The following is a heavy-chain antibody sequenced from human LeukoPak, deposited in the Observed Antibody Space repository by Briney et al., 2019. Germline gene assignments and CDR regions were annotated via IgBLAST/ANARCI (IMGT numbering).Heavy chain of an antibody. CDR2: ISHDASGT. D-gene: IGHD5-12*01. V-gene: IGHV3-30*05. J-gene: IGHJ4*02. Sequence: GGSLRLSCAASGFTFSNYGMHWVRQAPGKGLEWVAVISHDASGTNYANSVKGRFTISRDNSKNMLYLQMNSLRAEGTAVYNCAKEDGYNYRDYFDYWGQGTLVTVSS. CDR3: AKEDGYNYRDYFDY. CDR1: GFTFSNYG.